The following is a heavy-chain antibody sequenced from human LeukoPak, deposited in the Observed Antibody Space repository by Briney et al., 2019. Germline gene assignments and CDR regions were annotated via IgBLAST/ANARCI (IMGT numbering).Heavy chain of an antibody. CDR3: ATRYSSSWSEEDWFDP. Sequence: GGSLRLSCAASGFTFSSYWMSWVRQAPGKGLEWVANIKQDGSEKYYVDSVKGRFTISRDNAKNSLYLQMNSLRAEDTAVYYCATRYSSSWSEEDWFDPWGQEPWSPSPQ. CDR1: GFTFSSYW. V-gene: IGHV3-7*01. CDR2: IKQDGSEK. D-gene: IGHD6-13*01. J-gene: IGHJ5*02.